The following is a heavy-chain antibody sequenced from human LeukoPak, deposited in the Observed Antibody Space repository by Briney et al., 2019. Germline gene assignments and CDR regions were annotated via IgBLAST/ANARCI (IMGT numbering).Heavy chain of an antibody. Sequence: GGSLRLSCAASGITFGNYAMSWVRQAPGKGLEWVSSVSGSGGSTYYADSVKGRFTGSRDNSKNTLYLQMNSLRAEDTAVYYCAKDRGSSGYYSTFDYWGQGTLVTVSS. CDR1: GITFGNYA. CDR3: AKDRGSSGYYSTFDY. CDR2: VSGSGGST. J-gene: IGHJ4*02. V-gene: IGHV3-23*01. D-gene: IGHD3-22*01.